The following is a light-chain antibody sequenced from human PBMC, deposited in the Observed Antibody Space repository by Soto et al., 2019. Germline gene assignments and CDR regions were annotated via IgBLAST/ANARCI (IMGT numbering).Light chain of an antibody. J-gene: IGKJ2*01. CDR3: QHYGSSPPYT. Sequence: EIVLTQSPGTLSLSPGERATLSCRASQSINTRYSAWYQQKPGQPPRLLIYATSSRAPGIPDRFSGSGSGTDFTLTISRLEPEDFAVYYCQHYGSSPPYTFGQGTKLKIK. CDR1: QSINTRY. V-gene: IGKV3-20*01. CDR2: ATS.